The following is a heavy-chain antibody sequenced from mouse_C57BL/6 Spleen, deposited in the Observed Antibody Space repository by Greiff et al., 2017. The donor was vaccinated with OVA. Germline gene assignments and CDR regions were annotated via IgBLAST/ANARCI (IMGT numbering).Heavy chain of an antibody. CDR3: ARHITTVVATPFDY. Sequence: EVQVVESGGDLVKPGGSLKLSCAASGFTFSSYGMSWVRQTPDKRLEWVATISSGGSYTYYPDSVKGRFTISRDNAKNTLYLQMSSLKSEDTAMYYCARHITTVVATPFDYWGQGTTLTVSS. D-gene: IGHD1-1*01. V-gene: IGHV5-6*01. J-gene: IGHJ2*01. CDR2: ISSGGSYT. CDR1: GFTFSSYG.